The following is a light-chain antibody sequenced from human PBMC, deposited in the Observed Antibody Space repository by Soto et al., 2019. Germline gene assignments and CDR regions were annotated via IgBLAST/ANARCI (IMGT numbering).Light chain of an antibody. Sequence: QSALTQPPSASGSPGQSVTISCTGTSGDVGRYNSVSWYQQHPGKAPKLMIFEVNKRPSGVPDRFSGSKSGNTASLTVSGLQAEDEADYYCSSSANNDNYVFGTGTKLTVL. CDR2: EVN. V-gene: IGLV2-8*01. CDR3: SSSANNDNYV. J-gene: IGLJ1*01. CDR1: SGDVGRYNS.